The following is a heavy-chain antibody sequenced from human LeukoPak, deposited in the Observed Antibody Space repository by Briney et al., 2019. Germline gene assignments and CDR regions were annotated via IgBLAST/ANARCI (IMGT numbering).Heavy chain of an antibody. CDR3: AKESYYYDSSGYYYVKYFQH. Sequence: PGGSLRLSCAASGFTFSSYGMHWVRQAPGKGLEWVAVISYDGSNKYYADSVKGRFTISRDNSKNMLYLQMNSLRAEDTAVYYCAKESYYYDSSGYYYVKYFQHWGQGTLVTVSS. CDR1: GFTFSSYG. CDR2: ISYDGSNK. J-gene: IGHJ1*01. V-gene: IGHV3-30*18. D-gene: IGHD3-22*01.